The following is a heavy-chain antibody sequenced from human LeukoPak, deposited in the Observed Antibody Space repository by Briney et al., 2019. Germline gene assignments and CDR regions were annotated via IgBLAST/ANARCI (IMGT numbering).Heavy chain of an antibody. V-gene: IGHV4-59*01. CDR2: IYYSGST. CDR3: ARGEARFLSFDY. CDR1: GGSISSYY. D-gene: IGHD2-21*01. J-gene: IGHJ4*02. Sequence: SETLSLTCTVSGGSISSYYWSWVRQPPGKGLEWIGYIYYSGSTNYNPSLKGRVTISVDTSKNQFSLKLSSVTAADTAVYYCARGEARFLSFDYWGQGTLVTVSS.